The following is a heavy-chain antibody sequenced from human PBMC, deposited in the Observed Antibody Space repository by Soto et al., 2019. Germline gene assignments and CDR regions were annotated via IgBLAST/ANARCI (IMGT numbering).Heavy chain of an antibody. Sequence: SETLSLTCTVSGGSIGGSAYHWGWIRQPPGSGLEWIGSIDYSGRVYYSESLLGRVTILVDTSTNRFSLSLDSVTAADTAVYYCAINPGLEVAAPDYWGQGTLVTVSS. CDR3: AINPGLEVAAPDY. J-gene: IGHJ4*02. V-gene: IGHV4-39*02. CDR2: IDYSGRV. CDR1: GGSIGGSAYH. D-gene: IGHD6-19*01.